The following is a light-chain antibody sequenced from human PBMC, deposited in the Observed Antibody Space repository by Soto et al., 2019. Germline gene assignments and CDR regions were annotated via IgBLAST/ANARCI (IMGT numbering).Light chain of an antibody. V-gene: IGKV3-15*01. J-gene: IGKJ1*01. CDR2: DAS. CDR3: QQYNNWPWT. CDR1: QSVSLS. Sequence: EILMTQSPAPLSLSPGERATLSCRASQSVSLSLAWYQQRPGQAPRLLIYDASKRATGIPARFSGSGSGTEFTLTINSLQSEDFALYYCQQYNNWPWTFGQGTKVDI.